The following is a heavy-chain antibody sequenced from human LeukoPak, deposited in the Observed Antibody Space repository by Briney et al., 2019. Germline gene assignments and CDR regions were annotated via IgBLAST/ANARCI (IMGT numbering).Heavy chain of an antibody. CDR2: ISHDGSNE. V-gene: IGHV3-30*18. CDR1: GFTFSSYG. Sequence: GGSLRLSCEASGFTFSSYGMHWVRRAPGKGLEWMTVISHDGSNEYYVDSVKGRFTISRDNSKSTLYLQMNSLRVEDTAVYYCAKEGYYGSGSFPDSWGQGTLVTVSS. D-gene: IGHD3-10*01. CDR3: AKEGYYGSGSFPDS. J-gene: IGHJ4*02.